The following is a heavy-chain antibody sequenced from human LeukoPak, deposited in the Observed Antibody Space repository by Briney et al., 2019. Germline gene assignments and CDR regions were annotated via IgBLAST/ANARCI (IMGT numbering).Heavy chain of an antibody. D-gene: IGHD1-1*01. J-gene: IGHJ6*02. Sequence: PGGSLRLSCAASGFTFISYDIHWVRQAPGKGLEWVAVIWYDGSNKYYADSVKGRFTISRDNSKNTLYLQMNSLRAEDTAVYYCARDRRPWGAHGTTGYYYGMDVWGQGTTVTVSS. CDR1: GFTFISYD. CDR3: ARDRRPWGAHGTTGYYYGMDV. V-gene: IGHV3-33*01. CDR2: IWYDGSNK.